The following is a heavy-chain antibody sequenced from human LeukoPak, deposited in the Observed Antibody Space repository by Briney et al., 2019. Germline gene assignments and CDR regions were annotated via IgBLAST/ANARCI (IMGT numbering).Heavy chain of an antibody. J-gene: IGHJ5*02. V-gene: IGHV4-61*01. CDR2: IYYSGST. CDR1: GGSVSSGSFH. CDR3: ARANGDRSRFDP. D-gene: IGHD7-27*01. Sequence: SETLSLTRTVSGGSVSSGSFHWSWIRQPPGKGLEWIGYIYYSGSTDYNPSLKSRVTISVDTSRNQFSLTLSSVTAADTAVYYCARANGDRSRFDPWGQGTLVTVS.